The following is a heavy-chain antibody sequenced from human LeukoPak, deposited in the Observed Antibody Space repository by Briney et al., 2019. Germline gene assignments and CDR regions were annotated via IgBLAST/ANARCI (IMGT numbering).Heavy chain of an antibody. CDR3: AKEAPPFLEWLLPGYNWFDP. D-gene: IGHD3-3*02. CDR1: GFTFSTAT. Sequence: PGGSLRLSCAASGFTFSTATMSWVRQAPGEGLEWVSAISGSGGSTYYADSVKGRFTISRDNSKNTLYLQMNSLRAEDTAVYYCAKEAPPFLEWLLPGYNWFDPWGQGTLVTVSS. J-gene: IGHJ5*02. CDR2: ISGSGGST. V-gene: IGHV3-23*01.